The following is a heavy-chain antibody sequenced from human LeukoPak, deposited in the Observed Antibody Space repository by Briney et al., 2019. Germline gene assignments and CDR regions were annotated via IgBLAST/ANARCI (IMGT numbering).Heavy chain of an antibody. J-gene: IGHJ4*02. D-gene: IGHD6-19*01. CDR2: ITYSGRT. CDR1: GGSITSNH. CDR3: VSVGGYTSGWYYDC. Sequence: SETLSLTCIVSGGSITSNHWGWIRQPPGEGLEWLGYITYSGRTNYNPSLKSRITMSVDTSKNQFALKLSSVTAADTAVYYCVSVGGYTSGWYYDCWGQGILVIVSS. V-gene: IGHV4-59*01.